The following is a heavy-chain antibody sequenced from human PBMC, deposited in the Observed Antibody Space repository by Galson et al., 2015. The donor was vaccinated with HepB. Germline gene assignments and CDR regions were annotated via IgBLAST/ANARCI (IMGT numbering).Heavy chain of an antibody. CDR1: GYTFTSYA. V-gene: IGHV1-3*01. Sequence: SVKVSCKASGYTFTSYAMHWVRQAPGQRLEWMGWINAGNGNTKYSQKFQGRVTITRDTSASTAYMELSSLRSEDTAVYYCAREGYCSSTSCYDSGSMDVWGQGTTVTVSS. D-gene: IGHD2-2*01. J-gene: IGHJ6*02. CDR3: AREGYCSSTSCYDSGSMDV. CDR2: INAGNGNT.